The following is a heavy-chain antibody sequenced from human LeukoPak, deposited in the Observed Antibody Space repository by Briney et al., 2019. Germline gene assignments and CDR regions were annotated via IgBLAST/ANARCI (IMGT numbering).Heavy chain of an antibody. D-gene: IGHD1-20*01. J-gene: IGHJ5*02. CDR1: GGSISSYY. V-gene: IGHV4-59*01. CDR2: IYYSGST. Sequence: SETLSLTCTVSGGSISSYYWSWIRQPPGKGLEWIGYIYYSGSTNYNPSLKSRVTISVDTSKNQFSLKLSSVTAADTAVYYCAGSITGTRGWFDPWGQETLVTVSS. CDR3: AGSITGTRGWFDP.